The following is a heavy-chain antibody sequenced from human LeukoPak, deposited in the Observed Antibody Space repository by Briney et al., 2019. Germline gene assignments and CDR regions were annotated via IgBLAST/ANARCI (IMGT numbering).Heavy chain of an antibody. CDR2: IYTSGST. J-gene: IGHJ6*03. CDR1: GGSISSYY. V-gene: IGHV4-4*07. D-gene: IGHD3-10*01. Sequence: SETLSLTCTVSGGSISSYYWSWIRQPAGKGLEWIGRIYTSGSTNYNPSLKSRVTMSVDTSKNQFSLKLSSVTAADTAVYYCARERYYYGSGRGPYYMDVWGKGTTVTISS. CDR3: ARERYYYGSGRGPYYMDV.